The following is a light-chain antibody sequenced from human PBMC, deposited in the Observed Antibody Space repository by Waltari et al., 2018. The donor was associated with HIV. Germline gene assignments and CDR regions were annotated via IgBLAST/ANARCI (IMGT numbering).Light chain of an antibody. J-gene: IGLJ2*01. CDR3: GVWDDSLSGSGV. CDR2: TNN. CDR1: SSTIGSNT. V-gene: IGLV1-44*01. Sequence: QSVLTQPPSTPGTPRHRVTIPCSGSSSTIGSNTVNCDQQFPRAAHQLLYYTNNQVPSGVPDRFSGSKSGTSASLAISGLQSEDEADYYCGVWDDSLSGSGVFGGGTKLTVL.